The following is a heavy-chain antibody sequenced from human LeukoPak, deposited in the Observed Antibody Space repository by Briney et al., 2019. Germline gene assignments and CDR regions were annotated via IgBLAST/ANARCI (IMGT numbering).Heavy chain of an antibody. D-gene: IGHD2-15*01. CDR3: SRGDKFSGDY. Sequence: GGSLRLSCAASGFTFSTYWMSWVRQAPGKGLEWVANIHQDGNEKYYVDSVKGRFTISRDNAKNSLYLQMNSLRAEDTAGYYCSRGDKFSGDYWGQGTLVTVSS. CDR1: GFTFSTYW. CDR2: IHQDGNEK. J-gene: IGHJ4*02. V-gene: IGHV3-7*04.